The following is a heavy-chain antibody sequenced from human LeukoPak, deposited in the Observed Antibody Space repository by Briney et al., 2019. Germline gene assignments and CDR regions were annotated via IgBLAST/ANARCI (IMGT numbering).Heavy chain of an antibody. CDR3: ARSRVTMVRGVITPLDY. J-gene: IGHJ4*02. Sequence: ASVKVSCKASRYTFTSYAMHWVRQAPGQRLEWMGWINAGNGNTKYSQKFQGRVTITRDTSASTAYMELSSLRSEDTAVYYCARSRVTMVRGVITPLDYWGQGTLVTVSS. CDR1: RYTFTSYA. CDR2: INAGNGNT. V-gene: IGHV1-3*01. D-gene: IGHD3-10*01.